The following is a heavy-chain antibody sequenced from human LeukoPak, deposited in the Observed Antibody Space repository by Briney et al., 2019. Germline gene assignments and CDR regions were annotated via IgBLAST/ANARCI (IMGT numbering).Heavy chain of an antibody. D-gene: IGHD2-2*02. V-gene: IGHV4-39*01. J-gene: IGHJ4*02. CDR2: IYYSGST. CDR1: GGSISSSSYY. CDR3: ARLGYCSSTSCYTGGY. Sequence: PSETLSLTCTVSGGSISSSSYYWGWIRQPPGKGLEWIGSIYYSGSTYYNPSLKSRVTISVDTSKNQFSLKPSSVTAADTAVYYCARLGYCSSTSCYTGGYWGQGTLVTVSS.